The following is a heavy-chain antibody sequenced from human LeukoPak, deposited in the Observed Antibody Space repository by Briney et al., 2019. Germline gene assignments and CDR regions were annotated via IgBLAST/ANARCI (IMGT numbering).Heavy chain of an antibody. V-gene: IGHV6-1*01. Sequence: SQTLSLTCAISGDSVSSNSAAWNWIRQSPSRGLEWLGRTYYRSKWYNDYAVSVKSRITINPDTSKNQFSLQLNSVTPEDTAVYCCARGDARAFRLAVADYWGQGTLVTVSS. CDR1: GDSVSSNSAA. J-gene: IGHJ4*02. CDR2: TYYRSKWYN. CDR3: ARGDARAFRLAVADY. D-gene: IGHD6-19*01.